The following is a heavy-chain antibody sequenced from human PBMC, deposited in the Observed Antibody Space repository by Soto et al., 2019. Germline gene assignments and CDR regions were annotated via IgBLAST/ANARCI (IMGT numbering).Heavy chain of an antibody. V-gene: IGHV4-30-4*01. CDR1: GGSISSDDYY. J-gene: IGHJ3*02. Sequence: QVQLQESGPGLVKPSQTLSLTCTVSGGSISSDDYYWSWLRQPPGKGLECIGYIYYSWSTYYNPSLESRVTISVDTSKNPFSLKLRSVTAANTAVCYCARFIRRPAFDIWGQGTMVTVSS. CDR3: ARFIRRPAFDI. D-gene: IGHD3-16*02. CDR2: IYYSWST.